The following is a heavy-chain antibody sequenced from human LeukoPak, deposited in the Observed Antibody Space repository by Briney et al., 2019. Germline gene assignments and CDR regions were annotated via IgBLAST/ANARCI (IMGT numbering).Heavy chain of an antibody. Sequence: ASVKVSCKASGGTFSSYAISWVRQAPGQGLEWMGRIIPIFGTANYAQKFQGRVTITTDESTSTAYMELSGLRSEDTAVYYCARDAFYSRYFDYWGQGTLVTVSS. J-gene: IGHJ4*02. CDR1: GGTFSSYA. D-gene: IGHD4-11*01. V-gene: IGHV1-69*05. CDR2: IIPIFGTA. CDR3: ARDAFYSRYFDY.